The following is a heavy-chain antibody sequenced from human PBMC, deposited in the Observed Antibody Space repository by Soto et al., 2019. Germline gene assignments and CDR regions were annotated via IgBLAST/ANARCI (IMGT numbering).Heavy chain of an antibody. J-gene: IGHJ4*02. CDR2: IYSGGST. Sequence: GGSLRLSCAASGFTVSSNYMSWVRQAPGKGLEWVSVIYSGGSTYYADSVKGRFTTSRDNSKNTLYLQMNSLRAEDTAVYYCARSSNSIAAAGTVFDYCAEGTLVIFSS. CDR1: GFTVSSNY. CDR3: ARSSNSIAAAGTVFDY. D-gene: IGHD6-13*01. V-gene: IGHV3-53*01.